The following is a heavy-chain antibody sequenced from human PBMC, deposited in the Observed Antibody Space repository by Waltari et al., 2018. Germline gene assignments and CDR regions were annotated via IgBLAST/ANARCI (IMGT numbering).Heavy chain of an antibody. CDR2: IYYSGST. CDR3: ARNPDEDGYNLAFDY. Sequence: QVQLQESGPGLVMPSETLSLTCTVSGGSISSYYWSWIRQPPGKGLEWIGYIYYSGSTNYNPSLKSRVTISVDTSKNQSSLKLSSVTAADTAVYYCARNPDEDGYNLAFDYWGQGTLVTVSS. CDR1: GGSISSYY. V-gene: IGHV4-59*01. J-gene: IGHJ4*02. D-gene: IGHD5-12*01.